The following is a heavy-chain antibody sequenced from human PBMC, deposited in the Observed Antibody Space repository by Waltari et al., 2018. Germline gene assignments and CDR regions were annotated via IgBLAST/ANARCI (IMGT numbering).Heavy chain of an antibody. V-gene: IGHV1-18*01. J-gene: IGHJ4*02. Sequence: QVQLVQSGAEVKKPGASVKVSCKASGYTFTSYDINWVRQAPGQGLEWMGWISAYNGNTNYAQKGQGRVTMATDTSTSTAYMELRSLRSDDTAVYYCARVHYYYDSSGYSDYWGQGTLVTVSS. CDR2: ISAYNGNT. D-gene: IGHD3-22*01. CDR3: ARVHYYYDSSGYSDY. CDR1: GYTFTSYD.